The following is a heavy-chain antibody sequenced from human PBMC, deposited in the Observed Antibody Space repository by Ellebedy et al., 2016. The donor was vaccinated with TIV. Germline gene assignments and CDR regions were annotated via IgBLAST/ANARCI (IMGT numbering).Heavy chain of an antibody. CDR3: ARDRRVTDATDILDSDGMDV. D-gene: IGHD2-15*01. J-gene: IGHJ6*02. Sequence: GGSLRLSCVASGFTFDDYVMNWVRQAPGKGLEWVSGINWNGGSPGYADSVKGRFTISRDNAKKSLYLQMNSLRAEDTGLYHCARDRRVTDATDILDSDGMDVWGQGTTVTVSS. CDR1: GFTFDDYV. CDR2: INWNGGSP. V-gene: IGHV3-20*01.